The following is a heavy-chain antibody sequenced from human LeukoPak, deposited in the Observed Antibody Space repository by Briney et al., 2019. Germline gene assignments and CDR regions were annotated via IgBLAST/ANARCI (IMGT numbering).Heavy chain of an antibody. V-gene: IGHV4-39*01. CDR3: ARHAFSIVRGRDYFDY. D-gene: IGHD3-10*01. CDR2: IYYSGST. CDR1: GGSISSSSYY. Sequence: PSETLSLTCTVSGGSISSSSYYWGWIRQPPGKGLEWIGTIYYSGSTYYNPSLKSRVTISVDTSKTQFSLKLTSVTAADTAMYYCARHAFSIVRGRDYFDYWGQGTLVTVSS. J-gene: IGHJ4*02.